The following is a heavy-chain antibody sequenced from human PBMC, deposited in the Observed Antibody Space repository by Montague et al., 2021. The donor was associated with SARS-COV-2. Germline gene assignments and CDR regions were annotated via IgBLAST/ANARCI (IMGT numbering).Heavy chain of an antibody. CDR3: ARLREGVVPAPILGLGPFYPYYYMDA. J-gene: IGHJ6*03. Sequence: SETLSLTCAVHGGSFSGYNWSWIRQPPGKGLDWIGEVNHSGGTNYNPSLQSRVTISADTSKNQFSLKLTSVTAPDTGVYYCARLREGVVPAPILGLGPFYPYYYMDAWGKGTTVTVSS. D-gene: IGHD2-2*01. CDR2: VNHSGGT. V-gene: IGHV4-34*01. CDR1: GGSFSGYN.